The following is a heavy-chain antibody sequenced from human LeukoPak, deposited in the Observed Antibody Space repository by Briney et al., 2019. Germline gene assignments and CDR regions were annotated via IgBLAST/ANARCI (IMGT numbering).Heavy chain of an antibody. CDR3: VRLGGLGYCSSTSCYRRGDFDY. D-gene: IGHD2-2*02. CDR2: IYPGDSDT. J-gene: IGHJ4*02. V-gene: IGHV5-51*01. CDR1: GYSFTSYW. Sequence: GESLKISCKGSGYSFTSYWIGWVRQMPGKGLEWMGIIYPGDSDTRYSPSFQGQVTISADKSISTAYLQWSGLKASDTAMYYCVRLGGLGYCSSTSCYRRGDFDYWGQGTLVTVSS.